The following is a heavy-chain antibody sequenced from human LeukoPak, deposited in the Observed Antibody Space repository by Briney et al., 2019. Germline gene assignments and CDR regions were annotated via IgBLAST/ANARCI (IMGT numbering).Heavy chain of an antibody. D-gene: IGHD1-7*01. CDR3: ARQLELRTELYFVY. CDR2: IYYSGST. J-gene: IGHJ4*02. V-gene: IGHV4-30-4*01. Sequence: SETLSLTCTVSGGSISSGDYYWSWIRQPPGKGLEWIGYIYYSGSTYYNPSLKSRVTISVDTSKNQFSLKLSSVTAADTAVYYCARQLELRTELYFVYWSQGTLVTVSS. CDR1: GGSISSGDYY.